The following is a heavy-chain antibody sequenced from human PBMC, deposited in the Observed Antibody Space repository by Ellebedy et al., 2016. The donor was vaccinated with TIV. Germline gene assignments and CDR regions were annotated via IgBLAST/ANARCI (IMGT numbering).Heavy chain of an antibody. CDR3: ARDDDDILTGRNAMDV. CDR1: GFTFSSYS. J-gene: IGHJ6*02. Sequence: GESLKISCAASGFTFSSYSMNSVRQAPGKGLEWVSYISSSSSTIYYADSVKGRFTISRDNAKNSLYLQMNSLRAEDTAVYYCARDDDDILTGRNAMDVWGQGTTVTVSS. D-gene: IGHD3-9*01. V-gene: IGHV3-48*01. CDR2: ISSSSSTI.